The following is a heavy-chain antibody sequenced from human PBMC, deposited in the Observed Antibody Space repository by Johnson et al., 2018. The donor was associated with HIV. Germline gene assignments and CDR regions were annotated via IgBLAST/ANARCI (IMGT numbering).Heavy chain of an antibody. V-gene: IGHV3-30*04. CDR2: ISYDGSNK. J-gene: IGHJ3*02. CDR3: ARFDSGWQWQGLDI. D-gene: IGHD6-19*01. Sequence: QVQLLESWGGVVQPGRSLRLSCAASGFTFSSYVMHWVRQAPGKGLEWVAVISYDGSNKYYADSVKGRFTISRDNSKNTLYLQMNSLRAEDTAVYYCARFDSGWQWQGLDIWGQGTLVTVSS. CDR1: GFTFSSYV.